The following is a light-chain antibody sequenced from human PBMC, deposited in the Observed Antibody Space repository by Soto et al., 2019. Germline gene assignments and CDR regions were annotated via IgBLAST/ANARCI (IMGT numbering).Light chain of an antibody. Sequence: DIQMTQSPSSVSASVGDRFTITFRAIQGISSWLAWYQQKPGAAPKLLIYSASSLESGVPSRFSGSGSGTDFTLTISSLQPEDFATYYCQQTNSFPITFGQGTRLEIK. V-gene: IGKV1-12*01. J-gene: IGKJ5*01. CDR3: QQTNSFPIT. CDR1: QGISSW. CDR2: SAS.